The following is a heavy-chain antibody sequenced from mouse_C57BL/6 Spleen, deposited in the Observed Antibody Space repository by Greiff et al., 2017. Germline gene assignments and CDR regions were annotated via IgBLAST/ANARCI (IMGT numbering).Heavy chain of an antibody. CDR1: GYTFTSYW. CDR2: IYPGSGST. J-gene: IGHJ3*01. CDR3: ARSDDEYEWFAY. Sequence: QVQLQQPGAELVKPGASVKMSCKASGYTFTSYWITWVKQRPGQGLEWIGDIYPGSGSTNYNEKFKSKATLTVDTSSSTAYMQLSSLTSEDSAVYYCARSDDEYEWFAYWGQGTLVTVSA. V-gene: IGHV1-55*01. D-gene: IGHD2-4*01.